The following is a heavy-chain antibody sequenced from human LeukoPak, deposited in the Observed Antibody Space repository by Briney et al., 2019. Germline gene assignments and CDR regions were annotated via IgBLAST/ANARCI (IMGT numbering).Heavy chain of an antibody. Sequence: SGPTLVHPPQPLTLTYTFSGFSLHTRGVGVGWIRQPPGRALEWLALIYWDDDRRYSPSLKSRLTITKDPSKNQVVLTMTNMDPVDTATYFCAHRKNYYDSSVFDNWGQGTLVTVSS. CDR3: AHRKNYYDSSVFDN. CDR2: IYWDDDR. D-gene: IGHD3-22*01. J-gene: IGHJ4*02. CDR1: GFSLHTRGVG. V-gene: IGHV2-5*02.